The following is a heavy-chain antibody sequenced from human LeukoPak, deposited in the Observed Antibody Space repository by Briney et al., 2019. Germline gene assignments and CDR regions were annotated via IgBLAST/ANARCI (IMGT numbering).Heavy chain of an antibody. V-gene: IGHV1-8*01. Sequence: GASVQVSCKASGYTFTSYDINWVRQATGQGLEWMGWMNANSGDTGYAQNFQGRVTMTRNTSISTAYMELSSLRSEDTAIYYCARGGTYLPFGYWGQGTLVTVSS. CDR3: ARGGTYLPFGY. D-gene: IGHD3-10*01. CDR1: GYTFTSYD. CDR2: MNANSGDT. J-gene: IGHJ4*02.